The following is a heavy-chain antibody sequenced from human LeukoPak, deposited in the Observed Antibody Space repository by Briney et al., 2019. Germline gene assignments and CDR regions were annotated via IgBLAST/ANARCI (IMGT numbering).Heavy chain of an antibody. Sequence: GASVKVSCKASGYTFTSYDINWVRQATGQGLEWMGWMNPNSGNTGYAQKFQGRVTMTRNTSISTAYMELSSLRSEDTAVYYCARGSGLLWFGDYNWFDPWGQGTLVTVSS. CDR3: ARGSGLLWFGDYNWFDP. J-gene: IGHJ5*02. V-gene: IGHV1-8*01. D-gene: IGHD3-10*01. CDR2: MNPNSGNT. CDR1: GYTFTSYD.